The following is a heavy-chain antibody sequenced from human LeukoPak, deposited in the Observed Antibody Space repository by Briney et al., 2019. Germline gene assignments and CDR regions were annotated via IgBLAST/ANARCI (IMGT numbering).Heavy chain of an antibody. D-gene: IGHD3-10*01. CDR2: IYPGDSDT. Sequence: GESLKISCKGSGYSFTSYRISWVRQMPGKGLEWMGIIYPGDSDTRYSQSFQGQVTISADKSISTAYLQWSSLKASDIAMYYCARLPMVYYFDYWGQGTLVTVSS. CDR3: ARLPMVYYFDY. CDR1: GYSFTSYR. V-gene: IGHV5-51*01. J-gene: IGHJ4*02.